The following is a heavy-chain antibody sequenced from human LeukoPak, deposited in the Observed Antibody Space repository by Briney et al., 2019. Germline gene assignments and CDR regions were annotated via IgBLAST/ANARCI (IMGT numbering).Heavy chain of an antibody. J-gene: IGHJ6*02. CDR2: IFPGDSET. Sequence: GESLKISCKGAGYSFTTYWIAWVRQMPGKGLEWMGIIFPGDSETIYSPSFQGQVTISADNSITTAYLQWSSPKASDTAMYYCARKAVYYYGMDVWGQGTAVTVSS. CDR3: ARKAVYYYGMDV. CDR1: GYSFTTYW. V-gene: IGHV5-51*01. D-gene: IGHD6-19*01.